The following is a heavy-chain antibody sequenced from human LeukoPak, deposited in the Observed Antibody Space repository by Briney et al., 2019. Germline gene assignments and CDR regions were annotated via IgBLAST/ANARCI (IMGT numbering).Heavy chain of an antibody. J-gene: IGHJ3*02. Sequence: SQTLSLTCAVSGGSISSGGYSWSWIRQPPGKGLEWIVYIYHSGSTYYNPSLKSRVTISVDRSKNQFSLKLSSVTAADTAVYYCASYCSSTSCYIGGSDAFDIWGQGTMVTVSS. V-gene: IGHV4-30-2*01. CDR2: IYHSGST. CDR1: GGSISSGGYS. D-gene: IGHD2-2*02. CDR3: ASYCSSTSCYIGGSDAFDI.